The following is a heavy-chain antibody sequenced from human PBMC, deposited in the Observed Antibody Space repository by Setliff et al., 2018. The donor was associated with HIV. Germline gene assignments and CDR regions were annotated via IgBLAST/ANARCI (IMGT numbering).Heavy chain of an antibody. D-gene: IGHD5-18*01. CDR1: GGSITSYH. CDR2: IYKSGTT. CDR3: GRLSETAMASFDS. V-gene: IGHV4-4*08. J-gene: IGHJ4*02. Sequence: SETLSLTCSVSGGSITSYHWSWIRQSPGRGLEWIGYIYKSGTTNYKSSLKSRVTISADPSKNQFSLKVTSVTAADTAVYYCGRLSETAMASFDSWGQGTLVTVS.